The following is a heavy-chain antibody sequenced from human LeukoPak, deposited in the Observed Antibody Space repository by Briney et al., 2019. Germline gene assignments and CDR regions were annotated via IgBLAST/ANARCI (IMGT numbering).Heavy chain of an antibody. Sequence: PGGSLRLSCATSGFSFGNYAMNWVRQAPGKGLEWVSGISASGGTTYYADSVRGRFTISRDNSKNTLYLQMNSLRAEDTAVYYCAKNVQLERPDDYYYMDVWGKGTTVTVSS. CDR1: GFSFGNYA. CDR2: ISASGGTT. D-gene: IGHD1-1*01. CDR3: AKNVQLERPDDYYYMDV. V-gene: IGHV3-23*01. J-gene: IGHJ6*03.